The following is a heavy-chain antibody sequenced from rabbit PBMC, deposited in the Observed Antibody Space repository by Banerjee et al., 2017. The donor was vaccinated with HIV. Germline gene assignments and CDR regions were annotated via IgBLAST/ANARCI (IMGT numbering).Heavy chain of an antibody. Sequence: QSLVESGGDLVMPGASLTLPCTASGFSFSNTYVMCWVRQAPGKGLEWIACINTSSGNTVYASWVNGRFTIFRSTSLNTVDLKMTSLTVAATATYFCGRDREGDAGYGSLALWGQGTLVTVS. V-gene: IGHV1S43*01. D-gene: IGHD4-2*01. CDR2: INTSSGNT. CDR1: GFSFSNTYV. CDR3: GRDREGDAGYGSLAL. J-gene: IGHJ4*01.